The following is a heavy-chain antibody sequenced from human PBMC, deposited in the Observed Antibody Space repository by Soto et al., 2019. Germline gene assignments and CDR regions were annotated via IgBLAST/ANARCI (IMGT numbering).Heavy chain of an antibody. J-gene: IGHJ4*02. CDR1: GGSISSSSYY. D-gene: IGHD3-9*01. V-gene: IGHV4-39*01. Sequence: PSETLSLTCTVSGGSISSSSYYWGWIRQPPGKGLEWIGSIYYSGSTYYNPSLKSRVTISVDTSKNQFSLKLSSVTAADTAVYYCARRYYDILTGFDEWGQGTLVTVSS. CDR3: ARRYYDILTGFDE. CDR2: IYYSGST.